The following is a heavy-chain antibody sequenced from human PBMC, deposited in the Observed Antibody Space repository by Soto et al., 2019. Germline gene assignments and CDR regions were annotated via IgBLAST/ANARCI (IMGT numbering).Heavy chain of an antibody. D-gene: IGHD2-2*01. Sequence: VASVKVSCKASGGTFSSYAISWVRQAPGQGLEWMGGIIPIFGTANYAQKFQGRVTITADESTSTAYMELSSLRSEDTAVYYCARTRGGYCSSTSCSSGLDYYYYGMDVWGQGTTVTVSS. CDR3: ARTRGGYCSSTSCSSGLDYYYYGMDV. V-gene: IGHV1-69*13. CDR1: GGTFSSYA. J-gene: IGHJ6*02. CDR2: IIPIFGTA.